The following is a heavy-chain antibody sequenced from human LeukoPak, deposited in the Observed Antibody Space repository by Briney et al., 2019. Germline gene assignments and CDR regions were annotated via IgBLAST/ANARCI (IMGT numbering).Heavy chain of an antibody. V-gene: IGHV1-18*01. CDR1: GYTFTSYG. CDR3: ARGRRTYYDRSEFFSWFDP. D-gene: IGHD3-22*01. Sequence: ASVKVSCKASGYTFTSYGVSWVRQAPGQGLEWMGWISPYSGNTNYAQKLQGRVTMSTDTSTTTAYMELRDLRFDDTAVYYCARGRRTYYDRSEFFSWFDPWGRGTLVTVSS. J-gene: IGHJ5*02. CDR2: ISPYSGNT.